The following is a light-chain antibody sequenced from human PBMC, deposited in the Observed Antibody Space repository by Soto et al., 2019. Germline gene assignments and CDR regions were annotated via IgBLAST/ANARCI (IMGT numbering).Light chain of an antibody. V-gene: IGLV2-11*01. CDR3: SSYTSSTTRV. Sequence: QSALTQPRSVSGSPGQSVTISCTGTSSDVGGYNYVSWYQQNPGKAPKLMIYDVSKRPSGVPDRFSGSKSGNTASLTISGLQAEDEADYYCSSYTSSTTRVFGTGTKLTVL. CDR2: DVS. J-gene: IGLJ1*01. CDR1: SSDVGGYNY.